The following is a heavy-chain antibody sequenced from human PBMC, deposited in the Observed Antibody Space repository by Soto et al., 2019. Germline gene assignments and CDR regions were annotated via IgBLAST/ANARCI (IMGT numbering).Heavy chain of an antibody. V-gene: IGHV3-21*01. Sequence: EVQLVESGGGLVKPGGSLRLSCRGSGFTFSSYTMNWDRLTPGKGLEWVSSISSSTSYIYYADSVKERFTISRYNAKNSLYLQMNSLRAEDTAVYYSARVVDYYYPYYYYGMDVWGQGTTVTVSS. CDR1: GFTFSSYT. CDR2: ISSSTSYI. D-gene: IGHD2-21*01. J-gene: IGHJ6*02. CDR3: ARVVDYYYPYYYYGMDV.